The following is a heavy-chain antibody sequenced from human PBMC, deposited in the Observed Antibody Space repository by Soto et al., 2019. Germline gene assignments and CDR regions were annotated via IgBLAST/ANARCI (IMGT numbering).Heavy chain of an antibody. CDR1: GFTFSSYS. CDR2: ISSSSSYI. Sequence: GGSLRLSCAASGFTFSSYSMNWVRQAPGKGLEWVSSISSSSSYIYYADSVKGRFTISRDNAKNSLYLQMNSLRAEDTAVYYCARDDTWYDDSVARIQLCVYWGQGTLVTVSS. CDR3: ARDDTWYDDSVARIQLCVY. D-gene: IGHD5-18*01. J-gene: IGHJ4*02. V-gene: IGHV3-21*01.